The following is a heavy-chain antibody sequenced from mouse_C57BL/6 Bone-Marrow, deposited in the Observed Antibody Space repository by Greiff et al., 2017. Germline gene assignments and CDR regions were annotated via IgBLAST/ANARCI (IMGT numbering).Heavy chain of an antibody. V-gene: IGHV3-6*01. J-gene: IGHJ2*01. CDR1: GYSITSGYY. Sequence: DVQLVESGPGLVKPSQSLSLTCSVTGYSITSGYYWNWIRQFPGNKLEWMGYISYDGSNNYNPSLKNRISITRDPSKNQFFLKLNSVTTEDTATYYCARGDDYSYWGQGTTRTVSS. CDR3: ARGDDYSY. CDR2: ISYDGSN. D-gene: IGHD2-4*01.